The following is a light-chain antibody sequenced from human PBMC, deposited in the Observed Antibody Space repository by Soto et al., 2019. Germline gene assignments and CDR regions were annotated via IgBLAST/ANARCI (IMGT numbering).Light chain of an antibody. CDR2: GAS. J-gene: IGKJ1*01. Sequence: EIVLTQSPGTLSLSPGERATLSCRASQIVSSNYLAWYQQKLGQSPRLLIYGASSRATGIPDRFSGSGSGTDFTLIISRLEPEDFAVYYCQQYNNWPQTFGQGTKVEIK. CDR1: QIVSSNY. CDR3: QQYNNWPQT. V-gene: IGKV3-20*01.